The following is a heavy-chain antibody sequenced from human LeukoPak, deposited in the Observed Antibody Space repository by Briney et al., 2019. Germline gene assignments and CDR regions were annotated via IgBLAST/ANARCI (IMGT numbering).Heavy chain of an antibody. V-gene: IGHV3-53*01. Sequence: PGGSLRLSCAASGFTVSSNYMSWVRQAPGKGLEWVSVIYSGGSTYYADSVKGRFTISRDNSKNTMYLQMNNLRADDTAVYYCAMKAVPRPRLHDAFDFWGQGTVISVSS. CDR3: AMKAVPRPRLHDAFDF. CDR1: GFTVSSNY. J-gene: IGHJ3*01. CDR2: IYSGGST. D-gene: IGHD2-15*01.